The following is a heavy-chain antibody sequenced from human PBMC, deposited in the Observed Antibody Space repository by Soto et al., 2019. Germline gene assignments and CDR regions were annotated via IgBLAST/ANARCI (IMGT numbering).Heavy chain of an antibody. CDR1: GFTFSSYG. CDR2: IWYDGSNK. CDR3: ARGFTPLYCSGGSCSEVGGMDV. J-gene: IGHJ6*02. V-gene: IGHV3-33*01. D-gene: IGHD2-15*01. Sequence: GGSLRLSCAASGFTFSSYGMHWVRQAPGKGLEWVAVIWYDGSNKYYADSVKGRFTISRDNSKNTLYLQMNSLRAEDTAVYYCARGFTPLYCSGGSCSEVGGMDVWGQGTTVTVSS.